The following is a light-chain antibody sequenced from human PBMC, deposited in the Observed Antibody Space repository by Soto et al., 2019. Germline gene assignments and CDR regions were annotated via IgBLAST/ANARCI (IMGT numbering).Light chain of an antibody. CDR2: DVS. CDR1: SSDVGAYNY. J-gene: IGLJ1*01. CDR3: NSYTSRTRI. V-gene: IGLV2-14*01. Sequence: QSALTQPASVSGSPGQSITISCTGTSSDVGAYNYVSWYQQHPGKAPKLMIYDVSYRPAGVSNRFSGSKSGNTVSLTISGLQAEDEADYYCNSYTSRTRIFGTGTKVTVL.